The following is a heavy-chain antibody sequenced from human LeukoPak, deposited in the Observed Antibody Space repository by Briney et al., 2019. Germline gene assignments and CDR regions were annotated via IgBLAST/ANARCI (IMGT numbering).Heavy chain of an antibody. D-gene: IGHD3-3*01. CDR2: IKPDGSEK. V-gene: IGHV3-7*03. CDR1: GFTFNTYW. J-gene: IGHJ4*02. CDR3: AKDSDFWSGSSSDFDY. Sequence: GGSLRLSCAASGFTFNTYWMTWVAQAPGKGLEWVATIKPDGSEKYYVDSVKGRFTFSRDNSKNTLYLQMNSLRAEDTAVYYCAKDSDFWSGSSSDFDYWGQGTLVTVSS.